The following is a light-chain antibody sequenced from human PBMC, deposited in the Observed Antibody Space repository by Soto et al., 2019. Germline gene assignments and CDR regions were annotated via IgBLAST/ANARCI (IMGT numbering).Light chain of an antibody. J-gene: IGLJ1*01. V-gene: IGLV2-14*01. Sequence: QSVLTQPASVSGSPGQSITISCTGTSSDVGGYNYVSWYQQHPGKAPKLMIYAVSNRPSGVSNRFSGSKSGNTATLTISGLQAEDEADYYCCSSTVSGTYVFGTGSKVTVL. CDR3: CSSTVSGTYV. CDR1: SSDVGGYNY. CDR2: AVS.